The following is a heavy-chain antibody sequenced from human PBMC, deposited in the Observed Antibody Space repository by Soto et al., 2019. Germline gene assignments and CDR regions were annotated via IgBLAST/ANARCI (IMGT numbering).Heavy chain of an antibody. D-gene: IGHD6-25*01. CDR1: GGSISSYY. CDR2: IYYSGST. Sequence: SETLSLTCTVSGGSISSYYWSWIRQPPGKGLEWIGYIYYSGSTNYNPSLKSRVTISVDTSKNQFSLKLSSVTAADTAVYYCARLPRLEYNWFDHWGQGTLVTVSS. V-gene: IGHV4-59*08. J-gene: IGHJ5*02. CDR3: ARLPRLEYNWFDH.